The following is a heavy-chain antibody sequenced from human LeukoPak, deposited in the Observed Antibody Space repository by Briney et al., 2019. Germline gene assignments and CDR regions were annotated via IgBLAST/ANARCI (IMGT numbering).Heavy chain of an antibody. CDR3: ARLFCSSTRCHNFWFDA. D-gene: IGHD2-2*02. V-gene: IGHV1-18*01. J-gene: IGHJ5*02. Sequence: ASVKVSCKASGYTFTNYGISWVRHAPGQGPEWMGWISPYNGNTKFAPKVQGRVTMTTDTSASTAYLELRSLRSDDTAVYYCARLFCSSTRCHNFWFDAWGQGSLVTVSS. CDR1: GYTFTNYG. CDR2: ISPYNGNT.